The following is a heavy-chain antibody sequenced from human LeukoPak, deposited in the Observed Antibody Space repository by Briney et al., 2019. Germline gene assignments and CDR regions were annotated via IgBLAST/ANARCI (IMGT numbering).Heavy chain of an antibody. CDR1: GYTFTSYG. Sequence: ASVKVSCKASGYTFTSYGISWVRQAPGQGLEWMGWISAYNGNTNYAQKLQGRVTMTTDTSTSTAYMELRSLRSDDTAVYYCARDQETSVAGTARGWFDPWGQGTLVTVSS. V-gene: IGHV1-18*01. CDR3: ARDQETSVAGTARGWFDP. D-gene: IGHD6-19*01. CDR2: ISAYNGNT. J-gene: IGHJ5*02.